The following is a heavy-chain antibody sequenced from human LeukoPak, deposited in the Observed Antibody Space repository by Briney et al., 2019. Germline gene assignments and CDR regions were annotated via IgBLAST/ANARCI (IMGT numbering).Heavy chain of an antibody. D-gene: IGHD2-2*01. V-gene: IGHV1-46*01. CDR3: ARDAGYCSSTSCYGGSWFDP. CDR2: INPSGGST. J-gene: IGHJ5*02. CDR1: GYTFTSYY. Sequence: GASVKVSCKASGYTFTSYYMHWVRQAPGQGLEWMGIINPSGGSTSYAQKFQGRATMTRDTSTSTVYMELSSLRSEDTAVYYCARDAGYCSSTSCYGGSWFDPWGQRTLVTVSS.